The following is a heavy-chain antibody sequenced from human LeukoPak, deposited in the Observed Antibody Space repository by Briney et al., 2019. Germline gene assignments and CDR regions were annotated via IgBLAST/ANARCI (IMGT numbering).Heavy chain of an antibody. CDR1: GFTFSDHY. D-gene: IGHD3-22*01. Sequence: GGSLRLSCAVSGFTFSDHYFAWIRQAPGKGLEWISYISNSANTIYYADSVRGRFTISRDNAKNTLFLQMNSLRVEDTAVYYCVRGPDYYYDSSGSFDYWGHGTLVTVSS. J-gene: IGHJ4*01. CDR2: ISNSANTI. CDR3: VRGPDYYYDSSGSFDY. V-gene: IGHV3-11*04.